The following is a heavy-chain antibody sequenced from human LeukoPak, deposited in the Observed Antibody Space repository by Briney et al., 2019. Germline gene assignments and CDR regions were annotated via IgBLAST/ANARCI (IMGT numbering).Heavy chain of an antibody. J-gene: IGHJ6*02. CDR1: GFTFSNAW. CDR2: ISYDGSNK. D-gene: IGHD3-9*01. Sequence: GGSLRLSCAASGFTFSNAWMNWVRQAPGKGLEWVAVISYDGSNKYYADSVKGRFTISRDNSKNTLYLQMNSLRAEDTAVYYCARDQLRYFDWLLYLMDVWGQGTTVTVSS. CDR3: ARDQLRYFDWLLYLMDV. V-gene: IGHV3-30-3*01.